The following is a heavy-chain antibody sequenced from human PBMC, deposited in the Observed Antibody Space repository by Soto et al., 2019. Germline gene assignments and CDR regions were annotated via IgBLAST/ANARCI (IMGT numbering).Heavy chain of an antibody. V-gene: IGHV4-39*01. Sequence: SETLSLTCTVSGGSISSSSYYWGWIRQPPGKGLEWIGSIYYSGSTYYNPSLKSRVTISVDTSKNQLSLKLSSVTAADTAVYYCASLPTTVTSAFDIWGQGTMVTVSS. D-gene: IGHD4-17*01. CDR2: IYYSGST. J-gene: IGHJ3*02. CDR1: GGSISSSSYY. CDR3: ASLPTTVTSAFDI.